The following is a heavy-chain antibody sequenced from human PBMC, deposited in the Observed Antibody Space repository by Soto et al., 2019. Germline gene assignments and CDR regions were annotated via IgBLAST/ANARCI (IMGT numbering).Heavy chain of an antibody. D-gene: IGHD6-13*01. V-gene: IGHV5-10-1*01. CDR1: GCRFTSYW. Sequence: GESLKISCKGSGCRFTSYWINWVRQMPGKGLEWMGRIDPSDSYTNYSPSFQGHVTISADKSISTAYLQWSSLKASDTAMYYCARRHSSSSAFDPWGQGTLVTVSS. CDR3: ARRHSSSSAFDP. J-gene: IGHJ5*02. CDR2: IDPSDSYT.